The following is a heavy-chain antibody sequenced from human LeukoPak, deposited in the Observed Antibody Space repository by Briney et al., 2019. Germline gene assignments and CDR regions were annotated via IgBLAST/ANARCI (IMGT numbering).Heavy chain of an antibody. CDR2: VYYSGSP. CDR3: ASTYGSGSPMDV. D-gene: IGHD3-10*01. CDR1: GGSISSSSYY. J-gene: IGHJ6*02. V-gene: IGHV4-39*01. Sequence: SETLSLTCTVSGGSISSSSYYWGWIRQPPGKGLEWIGSVYYSGSPYYNPSLKSRVTISVDTSKNQFSLKLSSVTAADTAVYYCASTYGSGSPMDVWGQGTTVTVSS.